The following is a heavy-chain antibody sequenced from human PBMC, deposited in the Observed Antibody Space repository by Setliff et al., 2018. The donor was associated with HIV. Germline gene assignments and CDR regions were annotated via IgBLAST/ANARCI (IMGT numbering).Heavy chain of an antibody. J-gene: IGHJ6*03. Sequence: GESLKISCKGSGYSFTSYWIGWVRQMPGKGLERMGIIYPGDSDTRYSPSFQGQVTISADKSISTAYLQWSSLKASDTAMYYCARFWGSSGWYGDNYYYHMDVWGKGTTVTVSS. CDR3: ARFWGSSGWYGDNYYYHMDV. V-gene: IGHV5-51*01. CDR2: IYPGDSDT. CDR1: GYSFTSYW. D-gene: IGHD6-19*01.